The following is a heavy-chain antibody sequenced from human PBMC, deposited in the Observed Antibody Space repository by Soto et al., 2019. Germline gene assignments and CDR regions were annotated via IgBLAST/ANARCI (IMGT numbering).Heavy chain of an antibody. Sequence: QVQLQESGPGLVKASQTLSLICSVSGESISSGGYYWSWIRHHPGKGLEWIGYIYDSESAYYSPSLKSRVTISMDTSKNHFAMKLSSVTAADTAVYYCARASSSSSAADYWGQGTLTTVSS. V-gene: IGHV4-31*03. D-gene: IGHD6-6*01. CDR2: IYDSESA. CDR1: GESISSGGYY. CDR3: ARASSSSSAADY. J-gene: IGHJ4*02.